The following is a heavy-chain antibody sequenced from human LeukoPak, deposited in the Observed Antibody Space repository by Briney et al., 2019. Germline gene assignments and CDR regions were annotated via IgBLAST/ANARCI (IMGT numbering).Heavy chain of an antibody. CDR2: ISYDGRNK. CDR1: GFTFRSYG. J-gene: IGHJ6*03. CDR3: ARHIRAMGVVYYYYYMDV. D-gene: IGHD3-3*01. V-gene: IGHV3-30*03. Sequence: GGSLRLSCAASGFTFRSYGMHWVRQAPGKGLEWVAVISYDGRNKYYADSVKGRFIISRDNSKNTLYLQMNSLRAEDTAVYYCARHIRAMGVVYYYYYMDVWGKGTTVTISS.